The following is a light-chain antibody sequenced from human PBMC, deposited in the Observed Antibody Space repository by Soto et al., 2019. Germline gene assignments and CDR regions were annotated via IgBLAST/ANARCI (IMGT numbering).Light chain of an antibody. CDR3: ASSTSDSLYV. Sequence: QSALTQPASVSGSPGQSITISCTGTSSDVGNYNYVSWYQQYPGKVPKLLINKVTNRPSGVSYRFSGSKSGNTASLTISALLAEDEADYFCASSTSDSLYVFGTGTKLTVL. CDR2: KVT. J-gene: IGLJ1*01. CDR1: SSDVGNYNY. V-gene: IGLV2-14*01.